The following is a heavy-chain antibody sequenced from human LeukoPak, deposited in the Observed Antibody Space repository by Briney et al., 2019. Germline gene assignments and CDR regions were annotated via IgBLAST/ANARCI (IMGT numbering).Heavy chain of an antibody. CDR1: GYTFTSYD. CDR3: ARGQTVRGVIIGY. Sequence: GASVKVSCKASGYTFTSYDINWVRQATGQGLEWMGWMNPNSGNTGYAQRFQGRVTMTRNTSISTAYMELSSLRSEDTAVYYCARGQTVRGVIIGYWGQGTLVTASS. J-gene: IGHJ4*02. D-gene: IGHD3-10*01. CDR2: MNPNSGNT. V-gene: IGHV1-8*01.